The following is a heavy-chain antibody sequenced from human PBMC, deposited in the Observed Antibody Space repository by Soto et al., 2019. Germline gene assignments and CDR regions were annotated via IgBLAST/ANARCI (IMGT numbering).Heavy chain of an antibody. CDR3: AKSREYDFWSGYNYFDY. V-gene: IGHV3-23*01. D-gene: IGHD3-3*01. CDR1: GFTFRSYA. CDR2: ISGSGGST. J-gene: IGHJ4*02. Sequence: EVQLLESGGGLVQPGGSLRLSCAASGFTFRSYAMSWVRQAPGKGLEWVSAISGSGGSTYYADSVKGRFTISRDNSKNTLYLQMNSLRAEDTAVYYCAKSREYDFWSGYNYFDYWGQGTLVTVSS.